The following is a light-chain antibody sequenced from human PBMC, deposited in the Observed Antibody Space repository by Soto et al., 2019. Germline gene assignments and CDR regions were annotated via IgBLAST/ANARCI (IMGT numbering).Light chain of an antibody. CDR1: QSVSSSY. Sequence: EIVLTQSPGTLSLSPGERATISCRASQSVSSSYLAWYQQKPGQAPMLLIYVASSMATGIPDRFSGSGSGTDFTLTISSLEPEDFAVYYCQQYGSSPYTFGQGTKLEIK. CDR2: VAS. V-gene: IGKV3-20*01. J-gene: IGKJ2*01. CDR3: QQYGSSPYT.